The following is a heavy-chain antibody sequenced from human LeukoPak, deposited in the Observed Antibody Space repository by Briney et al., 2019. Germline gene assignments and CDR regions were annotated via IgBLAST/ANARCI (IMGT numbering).Heavy chain of an antibody. CDR2: INPNSGGT. J-gene: IGHJ4*02. D-gene: IGHD3-22*01. Sequence: GASVKVSCKASGYTFTGYYMHWVRQAPGQGLAWMGWINPNSGGTNYAQKFQGRVTMTRDTSISTAYMELSRLRSDDTAVYYCARDMSPVVITTMGGPFAYWGQGTLVTVSS. V-gene: IGHV1-2*02. CDR1: GYTFTGYY. CDR3: ARDMSPVVITTMGGPFAY.